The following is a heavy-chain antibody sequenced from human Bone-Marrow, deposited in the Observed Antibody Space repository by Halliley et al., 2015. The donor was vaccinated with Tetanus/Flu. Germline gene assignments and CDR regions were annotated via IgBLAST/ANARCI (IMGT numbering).Heavy chain of an antibody. V-gene: IGHV1-18*01. Sequence: QLVQSGAEVKKPGASVKVSCKASGYTFTNYGISWVRQAPGQGHEWMGWISAYTGNTKYVQKLQGRVTMTTDTSTNTAYMELRSLRSDDKAVFYFARDASPYCSGSSCYMNDMSDPWGQGSLVTISP. J-gene: IGHJ5*02. CDR2: ISAYTGNT. CDR1: GYTFTNYG. CDR3: ARDASPYCSGSSCYMNDMSDP. D-gene: IGHD2-2*02.